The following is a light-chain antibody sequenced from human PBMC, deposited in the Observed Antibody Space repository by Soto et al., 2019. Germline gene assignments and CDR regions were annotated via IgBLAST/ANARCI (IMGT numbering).Light chain of an antibody. CDR1: SSNIGAGYD. V-gene: IGLV1-40*01. CDR2: GNS. J-gene: IGLJ2*01. CDR3: QSYDSSLSGSI. Sequence: QSVLTQPPSVSGAPGQRVTISCTGSSSNIGAGYDVHWYQQLPGTAPKLLIYGNSNRPSGVPDRFSGSKSGTSASLAITGLQAEYDADYSCQSYDSSLSGSIFGGGTKLTVL.